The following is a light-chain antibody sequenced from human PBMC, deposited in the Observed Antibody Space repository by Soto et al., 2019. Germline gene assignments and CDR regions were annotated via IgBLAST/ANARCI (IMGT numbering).Light chain of an antibody. CDR3: QQYGTSPPT. V-gene: IGKV3-20*01. CDR1: QSVRSNF. J-gene: IGKJ5*01. CDR2: GAS. Sequence: EIVLAQSPGTLSLSPGERATLSCRASQSVRSNFLAWYQKKPGQAPRLLIYGASSRATGIPDRFSGSGSGTDFILTISRLVPEDFAVYYCQQYGTSPPTFGQGTRLDIK.